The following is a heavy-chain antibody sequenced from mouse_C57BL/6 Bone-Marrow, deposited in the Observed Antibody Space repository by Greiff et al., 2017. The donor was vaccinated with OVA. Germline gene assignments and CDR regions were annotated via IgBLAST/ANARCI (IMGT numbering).Heavy chain of an antibody. D-gene: IGHD2-4*01. CDR3: ARESYDYPYYFDY. Sequence: VQLQQPGAELVRPGSSVKLSCKASGYTFTSYWMHWVKQRPIQSLEWIGNIDPSDSETHYNQKFKDKATLTVDKSSSTAYMQLSSLTSEDSAVYYCARESYDYPYYFDYWGQGTTLTVSA. CDR2: IDPSDSET. CDR1: GYTFTSYW. V-gene: IGHV1-52*01. J-gene: IGHJ2*01.